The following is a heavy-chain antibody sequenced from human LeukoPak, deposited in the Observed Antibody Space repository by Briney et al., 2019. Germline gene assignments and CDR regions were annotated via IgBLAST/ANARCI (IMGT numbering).Heavy chain of an antibody. J-gene: IGHJ5*02. Sequence: SETLSLTCTVSGGSISSHYWSWIRQPPGKGLEWIGYIYYSGSTNYNPSLKSRVTISVDTSKNQFSLKLSSVTAADTAVYYCARVSVAGTLGWLDPWGQGTLVTVSS. V-gene: IGHV4-59*11. CDR1: GGSISSHY. D-gene: IGHD6-19*01. CDR3: ARVSVAGTLGWLDP. CDR2: IYYSGST.